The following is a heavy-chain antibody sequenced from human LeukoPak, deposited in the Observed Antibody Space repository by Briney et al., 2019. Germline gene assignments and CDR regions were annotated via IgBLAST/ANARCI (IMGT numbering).Heavy chain of an antibody. Sequence: GGSLRLSCAASGFTVSSNYMSWVRQAPGKGLEWVSVIYSGGSTYYADSVKGRFTISRDNSKNTLYLQMNSLRAEDTAVYYCASGAWTVEDSSGYYCYFDYWGQGTLVTVSS. J-gene: IGHJ4*02. CDR1: GFTVSSNY. CDR2: IYSGGST. CDR3: ASGAWTVEDSSGYYCYFDY. V-gene: IGHV3-66*01. D-gene: IGHD3-22*01.